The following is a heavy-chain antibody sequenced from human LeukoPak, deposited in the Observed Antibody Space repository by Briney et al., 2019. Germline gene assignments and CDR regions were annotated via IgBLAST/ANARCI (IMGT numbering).Heavy chain of an antibody. Sequence: GGSLRLSCAASGFTFSGSAMHWVRQASGKGLEWVSAISGSGGSTYYADSVKGRFTISRDNSKNTLYLQMNSLRAEDTAVYYCAKDKGQAMWDWGQGTLVTVSS. J-gene: IGHJ4*02. CDR1: GFTFSGSA. V-gene: IGHV3-23*01. D-gene: IGHD5-18*01. CDR3: AKDKGQAMWD. CDR2: ISGSGGST.